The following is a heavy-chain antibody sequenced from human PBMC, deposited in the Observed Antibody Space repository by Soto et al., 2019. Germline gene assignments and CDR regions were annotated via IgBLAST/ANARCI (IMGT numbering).Heavy chain of an antibody. Sequence: QVQLVQSGAEVKKPGSSVKVSCKASGGTFSSYAISWVRQAPGQGLEWMGGIIPIFGTANYAQKFQGRVTITVDESKSTAYMELSSLRSEDTAVYYCARSGATAMVTVWYYYGMDVWGQGTTVTVSS. CDR2: IIPIFGTA. CDR3: ARSGATAMVTVWYYYGMDV. D-gene: IGHD5-18*01. V-gene: IGHV1-69*01. J-gene: IGHJ6*02. CDR1: GGTFSSYA.